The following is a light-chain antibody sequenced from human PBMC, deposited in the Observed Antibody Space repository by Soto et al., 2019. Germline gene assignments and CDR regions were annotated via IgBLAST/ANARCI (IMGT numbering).Light chain of an antibody. Sequence: QSALTQPASVSGSPGQSITISCTGTSSDVGGYNYVSWYQQHPGKAPKLMIYEVSNRPSGVSNRFSGSKSGNTASLTISGLQAEDDADYYGSSYTSSSTKVFGTGTKLTVL. V-gene: IGLV2-14*01. CDR3: SSYTSSSTKV. CDR2: EVS. CDR1: SSDVGGYNY. J-gene: IGLJ1*01.